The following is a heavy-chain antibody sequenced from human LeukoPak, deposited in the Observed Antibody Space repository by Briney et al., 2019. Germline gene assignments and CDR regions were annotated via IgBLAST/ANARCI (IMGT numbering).Heavy chain of an antibody. CDR3: VRGPGHGGYDY. J-gene: IGHJ4*02. CDR1: GYIFTVYW. V-gene: IGHV1-2*02. D-gene: IGHD5-18*01. CDR2: INPDSGGT. Sequence: ASVKVSCKPSGYIFTVYWIHWVRQDPGQGLEWMGWINPDSGGTGYAQKFQGRVTMTRDTSISTAFMELSSLTSDDTGVYYCVRGPGHGGYDYWGQGTLVTVPS.